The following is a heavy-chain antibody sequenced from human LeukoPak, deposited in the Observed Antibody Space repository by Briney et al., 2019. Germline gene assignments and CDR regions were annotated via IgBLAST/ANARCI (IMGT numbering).Heavy chain of an antibody. CDR1: GSSLSELS. V-gene: IGHV1-24*01. CDR3: AAGRPYSLLDY. D-gene: IGHD5-18*01. CDR2: FDVIDSET. Sequence: GASVKVSCTVSGSSLSELSLYWVRQAPGKGLEWMGGFDVIDSETFYAQKFQGRVNMTEDPSTDTAYMELRSLTSDDTALYYCAAGRPYSLLDYWGQGTLVTVSS. J-gene: IGHJ4*02.